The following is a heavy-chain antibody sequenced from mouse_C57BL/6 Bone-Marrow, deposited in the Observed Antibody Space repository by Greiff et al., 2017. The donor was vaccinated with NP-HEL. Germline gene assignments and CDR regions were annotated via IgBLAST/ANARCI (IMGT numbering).Heavy chain of an antibody. Sequence: EVQRVESGGGLVQPGESLKLSCESNEYEFPSHAMSWVRKTPEKRLALVAAITRDGGSTYYPDTMERRFIISRDNTKQTLYLQKSSLRSEDTAVYYCARRDEGDAMDYWSQGTSVTVSS. CDR2: ITRDGGST. CDR1: EYEFPSHA. D-gene: IGHD3-3*01. CDR3: ARRDEGDAMDY. J-gene: IGHJ4*01. V-gene: IGHV5-2*01.